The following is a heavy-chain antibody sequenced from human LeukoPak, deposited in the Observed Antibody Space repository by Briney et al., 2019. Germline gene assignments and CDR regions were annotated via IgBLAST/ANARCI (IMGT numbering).Heavy chain of an antibody. Sequence: SETLSLSCTVSGGSISSFYWNWIRQPPGKGLEWIGYIYDSGGIIYNPSLKSRVTISLDTSKNQFSLRLSSMTAAATAVYYFSGGRRAGGGWPFFDSGGEGTLVSVPS. CDR1: GGSISSFY. D-gene: IGHD3-10*01. CDR3: SGGRRAGGGWPFFDS. CDR2: IYDSGGI. V-gene: IGHV4-59*08. J-gene: IGHJ4*02.